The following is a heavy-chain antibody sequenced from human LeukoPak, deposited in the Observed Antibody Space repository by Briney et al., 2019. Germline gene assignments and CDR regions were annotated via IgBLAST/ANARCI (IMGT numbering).Heavy chain of an antibody. CDR1: GGSISSYY. CDR3: AGGYSYGRYWYFDL. J-gene: IGHJ2*01. D-gene: IGHD5-18*01. V-gene: IGHV4-4*07. CDR2: IYTSGST. Sequence: SETLSLTCTVSGGSISSYYWSWIRQPAGRGLEWIGRIYTSGSTNYNPSLKSRVTMSVDTSKNQFSLKLSSVTAADTAVYYCAGGYSYGRYWYFDLWGRGTLVTVSS.